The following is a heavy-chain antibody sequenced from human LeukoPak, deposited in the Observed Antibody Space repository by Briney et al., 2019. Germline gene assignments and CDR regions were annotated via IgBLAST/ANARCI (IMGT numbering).Heavy chain of an antibody. Sequence: SETLSLTWTVAGGSISSYYWSWIRQPPGKGLEWIGYIYYSGSTNYNPSLKSRVTISVDTSKNQFSLKLSSVTAADTAVYYCARSRVGAMGSFDPWGQGTLVTVSS. CDR2: IYYSGST. CDR1: GGSISSYY. V-gene: IGHV4-59*08. CDR3: ARSRVGAMGSFDP. D-gene: IGHD1-26*01. J-gene: IGHJ5*02.